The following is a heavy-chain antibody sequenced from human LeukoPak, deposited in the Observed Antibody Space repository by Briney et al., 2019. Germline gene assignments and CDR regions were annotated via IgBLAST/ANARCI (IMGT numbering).Heavy chain of an antibody. D-gene: IGHD3-22*01. CDR1: GFTFSDYF. V-gene: IGHV3-11*01. J-gene: IGHJ4*02. Sequence: GGSLRLSCAASGFTFSDYFMSWIRQGPGKGLEWVSHIDSSGTIYYADSVKGRATISRDNAKNSLYLQMNSLRAEDTAVYYCARDYYDSSGYYYFDCWGQGTLVTVSS. CDR2: IDSSGTI. CDR3: ARDYYDSSGYYYFDC.